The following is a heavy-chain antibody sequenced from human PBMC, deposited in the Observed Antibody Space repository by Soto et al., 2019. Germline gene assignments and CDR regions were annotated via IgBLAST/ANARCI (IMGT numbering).Heavy chain of an antibody. V-gene: IGHV1-69*09. J-gene: IGHJ6*02. CDR2: IVTSLDTT. Sequence: QVQLVQSGTEVKKPGSSVKVSCKASGGTFSSSGFSWVRQAPGQGLEWMGMIVTSLDTTKYAQKFQAIVTINAHQFTSTAYMELSSLRSEDTAVYYCARWPQPRGTGDPYAVDVWGQGTRDMVSS. CDR1: GGTFSSSG. D-gene: IGHD2-8*02. CDR3: ARWPQPRGTGDPYAVDV.